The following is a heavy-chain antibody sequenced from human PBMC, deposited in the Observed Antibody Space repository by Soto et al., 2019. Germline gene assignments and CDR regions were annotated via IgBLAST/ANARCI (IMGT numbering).Heavy chain of an antibody. CDR1: GFTFSSYG. D-gene: IGHD6-13*01. V-gene: IGHV3-30*18. CDR2: ISYDGSNK. Sequence: QVQLVESGGGVVQPGRSLRLSCAASGFTFSSYGMHWVRQAPGKGLEWVAVISYDGSNKYYADSVKGRFTISRDNSKNTLYLQMNSLRAEDTAVYYCAKDRGAHSSLIDYWGQGTLVTVSS. J-gene: IGHJ4*02. CDR3: AKDRGAHSSLIDY.